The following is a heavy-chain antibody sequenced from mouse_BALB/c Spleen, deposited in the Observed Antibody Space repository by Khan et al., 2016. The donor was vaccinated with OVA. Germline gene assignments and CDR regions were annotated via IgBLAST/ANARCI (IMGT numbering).Heavy chain of an antibody. CDR2: ISTDSVNT. Sequence: QVQLQQPGPELVRPGVSVKISCKGSGYTFNDYSMHWVKQSHAKSLEWIGVISTDSVNTNYNQKFKGKAILTVDKSSSTAYMELARMTSEDSAIYYCAIRDYFDYWGQGTTLTVSS. CDR1: GYTFNDYS. V-gene: IGHV1S137*01. J-gene: IGHJ2*01. CDR3: AIRDYFDY.